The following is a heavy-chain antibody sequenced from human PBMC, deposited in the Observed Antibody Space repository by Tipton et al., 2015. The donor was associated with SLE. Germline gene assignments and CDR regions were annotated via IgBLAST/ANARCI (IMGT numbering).Heavy chain of an antibody. J-gene: IGHJ4*02. CDR1: GFTFSSSW. CDR2: INTEGTTT. CDR3: ARVWVGTTTTLPFDY. D-gene: IGHD1-26*01. V-gene: IGHV3-74*01. Sequence: SLRLSCAASGFTFSSSWMHWVRQVPGKGLGWVSRINTEGTTTNYADSVKGRFTISRDNAKNTLFLQMNSLTAEDTAVYYCARVWVGTTTTLPFDYWGQGTLVTVSS.